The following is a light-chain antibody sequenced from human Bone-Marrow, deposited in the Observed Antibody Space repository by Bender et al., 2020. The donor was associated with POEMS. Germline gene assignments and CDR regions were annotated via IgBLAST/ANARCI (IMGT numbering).Light chain of an antibody. Sequence: QSALTQPASVSGSPGQSITISCTGTSSDVGFYDHVSWYQQNPDKAPKLLIYEVRKRPSGVSNRFSASKSGNTASLTVSGLQAEDEADYYCSSAAGGNKFVFGGGTKLTVL. CDR1: SSDVGFYDH. CDR2: EVR. CDR3: SSAAGGNKFV. J-gene: IGLJ2*01. V-gene: IGLV2-23*02.